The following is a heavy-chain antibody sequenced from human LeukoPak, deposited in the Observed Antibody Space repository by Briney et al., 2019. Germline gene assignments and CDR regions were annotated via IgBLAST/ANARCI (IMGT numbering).Heavy chain of an antibody. J-gene: IGHJ4*02. V-gene: IGHV4-30-2*02. Sequence: PSQTLSLTCAVSGGSISSGGYSWSWIRQPPGKGLEWIGYIYHSGSTYYNPSLKSRVTISVGRSKNQFSLKLSSVTAADTAVYYCATSTRGGAPYYFDYWGQGTLVTVSS. CDR1: GGSISSGGYS. CDR2: IYHSGST. CDR3: ATSTRGGAPYYFDY. D-gene: IGHD1-26*01.